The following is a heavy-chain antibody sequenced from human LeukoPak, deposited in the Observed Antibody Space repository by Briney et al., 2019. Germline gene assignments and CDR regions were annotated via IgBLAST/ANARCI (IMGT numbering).Heavy chain of an antibody. J-gene: IGHJ3*02. V-gene: IGHV4-59*11. D-gene: IGHD4-17*01. CDR3: ARDLVTVTKGFDI. Sequence: PSETLSLTCTVSGDSFSSHYWTWIRQPPGKGLEWIGYISYIESTNYNPSLKSRVTISIDTSKNQFSLKLTSVTAADTAVYYCARDLVTVTKGFDIWGQGTMVSVSS. CDR2: ISYIEST. CDR1: GDSFSSHY.